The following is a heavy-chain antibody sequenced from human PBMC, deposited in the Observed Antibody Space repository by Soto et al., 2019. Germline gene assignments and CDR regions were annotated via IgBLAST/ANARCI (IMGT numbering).Heavy chain of an antibody. J-gene: IGHJ4*02. CDR1: GGSISSSSYY. V-gene: IGHV4-39*01. CDR3: ARGEAVAGGDDY. CDR2: IYYSGST. Sequence: QLQLQESGPGLVKPSETLSLTCTVSGGSISSSSYYWGWIRQPPGKGLEWIGSIYYSGSTYYNPSLKSRVTISVDTSKNQFSLKLSSVTAADTAVYYCARGEAVAGGDDYWGQGTLVTVSS. D-gene: IGHD6-19*01.